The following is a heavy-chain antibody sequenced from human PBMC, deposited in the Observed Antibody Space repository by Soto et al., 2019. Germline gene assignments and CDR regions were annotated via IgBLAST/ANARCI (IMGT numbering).Heavy chain of an antibody. CDR3: ARDPGRVAVAGTFDY. CDR1: GGTFSSYA. V-gene: IGHV1-69*12. CDR2: IIPIFGTA. J-gene: IGHJ4*02. Sequence: QVQLVQSGAEVKKPGSSVKVSCKASGGTFSSYAISWVRQAPGQGLEWMGGIIPIFGTANYAQKFQGRVTIXXDXAXTTAYMELSSLRSEDTAVYYCARDPGRVAVAGTFDYWGQGTLVTVSS. D-gene: IGHD6-19*01.